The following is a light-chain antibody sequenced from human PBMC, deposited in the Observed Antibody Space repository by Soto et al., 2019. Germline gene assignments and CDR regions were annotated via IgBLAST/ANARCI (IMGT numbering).Light chain of an antibody. J-gene: IGKJ4*01. CDR3: QQYGSSQLI. V-gene: IGKV3-20*01. CDR1: QSVGSSY. CDR2: GAS. Sequence: EIVLTQSPGTLSLSPGERATLSCRASQSVGSSYLAWYQRKPGQAPRLLIYGASSRATGIPDRFSGSGSGTDFTLTISRLEPEDFAVYYCQQYGSSQLIFGGGTKVEIK.